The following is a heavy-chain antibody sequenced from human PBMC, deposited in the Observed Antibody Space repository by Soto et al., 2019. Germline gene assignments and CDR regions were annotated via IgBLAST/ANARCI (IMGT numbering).Heavy chain of an antibody. V-gene: IGHV3-30*18. J-gene: IGHJ4*02. CDR2: ISYDGNNK. CDR3: AKDLLLTTITTVGD. D-gene: IGHD4-17*01. CDR1: GSIFSTYG. Sequence: QVQLVESGGGVVQPGRSLRLSCAASGSIFSTYGMHWVRQAPGKGLEWLSVISYDGNNKYYADSVKGRFTISRDNSKNTLWLQMDSLRTEDTAVYYCAKDLLLTTITTVGDWGQGTLVTVSS.